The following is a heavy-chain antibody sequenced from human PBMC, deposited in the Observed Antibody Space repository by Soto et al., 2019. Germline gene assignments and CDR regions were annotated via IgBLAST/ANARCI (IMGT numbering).Heavy chain of an antibody. CDR3: ARAQSPDDNNYPYYFEY. V-gene: IGHV4-31*03. J-gene: IGHJ4*01. CDR2: IYYSGST. D-gene: IGHD1-1*01. CDR1: GGSISSGGYF. Sequence: SETLSLTCTVSGGSISSGGYFWSWIRQHPGKGLEWIGHIYYSGSTYYNPSLMSRVTISVDTSKNQFSLKLNSVTVADTAVFYCARAQSPDDNNYPYYFEYWGHGTLVTVSS.